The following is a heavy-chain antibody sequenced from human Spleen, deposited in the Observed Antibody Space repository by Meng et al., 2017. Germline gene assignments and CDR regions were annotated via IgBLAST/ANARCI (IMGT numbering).Heavy chain of an antibody. D-gene: IGHD2-21*01. CDR3: VRDENISLGKLFGDY. CDR2: IIPNSGDT. J-gene: IGHJ4*02. CDR1: RYPFPAYF. Sequence: VELLLSGGWVKTPGASVKVSCKPSRYPFPAYFTHWVRQAPGQGLGWMGHIIPNSGDTLYAPKFQGRVSMTADTSIGTAYVELSGLRSDDTAIYYCVRDENISLGKLFGDYWGQGTLVTVSS. V-gene: IGHV1-2*06.